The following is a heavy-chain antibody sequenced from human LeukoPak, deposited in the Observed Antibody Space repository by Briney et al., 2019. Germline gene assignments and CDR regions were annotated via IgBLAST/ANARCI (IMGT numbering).Heavy chain of an antibody. Sequence: PGGSLRLSCAASGFSVSSNYMSWVRQAPGKGLEWVSLIYSGGSTYYADSVKGRFTISRDNSKNTLYLQMNSLRPEDTAVYYYARDAAAQQLVHYFDYWGQGSLVTVSS. J-gene: IGHJ4*02. CDR3: ARDAAAQQLVHYFDY. D-gene: IGHD6-13*01. V-gene: IGHV3-53*01. CDR2: IYSGGST. CDR1: GFSVSSNY.